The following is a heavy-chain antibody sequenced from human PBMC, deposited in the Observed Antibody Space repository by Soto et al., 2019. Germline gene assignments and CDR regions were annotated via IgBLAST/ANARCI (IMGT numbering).Heavy chain of an antibody. CDR3: AKLKQTSSGWYRDAFDI. J-gene: IGHJ3*02. Sequence: EVQLLESGGGLVQPGGALRLSCAASGFTFSSYAMIWVRQAPGKGLEWVSAVSSSGGSTYYADSVKVRFTISRDNSKNTLYLQMNRLRAEDTAIYYCAKLKQTSSGWYRDAFDIWGQGTMVTVSS. V-gene: IGHV3-23*01. CDR1: GFTFSSYA. D-gene: IGHD6-13*01. CDR2: VSSSGGST.